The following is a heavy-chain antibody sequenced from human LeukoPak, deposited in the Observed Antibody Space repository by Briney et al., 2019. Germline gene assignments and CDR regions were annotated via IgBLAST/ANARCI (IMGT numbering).Heavy chain of an antibody. D-gene: IGHD6-19*01. CDR1: GFTFDDYA. Sequence: PGRSLRLSCAASGFTFDDYAMHWVRQAPGKGLEWVSGISWNSGTIGYADSVKGRFTISRDNAKNSLYLQMNSLRAEDTALYHCASQPAYSSGWYDYWGQGTLVTVSS. J-gene: IGHJ4*02. CDR2: ISWNSGTI. CDR3: ASQPAYSSGWYDY. V-gene: IGHV3-9*01.